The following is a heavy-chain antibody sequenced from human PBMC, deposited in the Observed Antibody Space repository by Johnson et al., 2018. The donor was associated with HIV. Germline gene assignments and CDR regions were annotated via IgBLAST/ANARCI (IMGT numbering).Heavy chain of an antibody. CDR2: ISYDGSNR. V-gene: IGHV3-30*04. CDR1: GFTFSSYP. CDR3: ARVRGGTGHGAFDI. Sequence: QVQLVESGGGLVKPGGSLRLSCAASGFTFSSYPMHWVRQAPGKGLEWVAVISYDGSNRYYADSVKGRFTISRDNSKNTLYLQMNSLRAEDTAVYYCARVRGGTGHGAFDIWGQGTMVTVSS. J-gene: IGHJ3*02.